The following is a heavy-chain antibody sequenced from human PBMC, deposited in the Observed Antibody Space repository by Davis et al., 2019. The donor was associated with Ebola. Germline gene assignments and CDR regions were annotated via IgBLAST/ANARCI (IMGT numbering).Heavy chain of an antibody. CDR2: IIPILGTA. V-gene: IGHV1-69*04. J-gene: IGHJ5*02. CDR1: GGTFSSYA. CDR3: ANLRYFDWLPTNWFDP. D-gene: IGHD3-9*01. Sequence: SVKVSCKASGGTFSSYAISWVRQAPGQGLEWMGRIIPILGTANYAQKFQGRVTITADKSTSTAYMELSSLRSEDTAVYYCANLRYFDWLPTNWFDPWGQGTLVTASS.